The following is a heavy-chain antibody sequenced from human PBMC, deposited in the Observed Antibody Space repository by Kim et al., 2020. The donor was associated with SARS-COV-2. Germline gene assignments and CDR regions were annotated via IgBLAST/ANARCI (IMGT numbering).Heavy chain of an antibody. V-gene: IGHV3-23*01. D-gene: IGHD6-19*01. CDR2: IGPGGGT. J-gene: IGHJ4*02. CDR1: GFSLTTYA. CDR3: AKKKFPVGSGGSFGPLDY. Sequence: GGSLRLSCAASGFSLTTYAMTWVRQAPGKGLEWVSGIGPGGGTVYANSVRGRFTISRDNSKNTLFLQLNSLTAGDTAVYYCAKKKFPVGSGGSFGPLDYWGQGTLVTVSS.